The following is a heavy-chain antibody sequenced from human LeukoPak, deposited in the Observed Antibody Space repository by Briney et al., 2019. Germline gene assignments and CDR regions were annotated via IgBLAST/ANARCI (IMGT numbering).Heavy chain of an antibody. J-gene: IGHJ5*02. D-gene: IGHD3-22*01. CDR1: GYTFTGYY. CDR2: INPNSGGT. V-gene: IGHV1-2*02. CDR3: ARDLPYDSSGYYYVVLSYWFDP. Sequence: GASVKVSCKASGYTFTGYYMHWVRQAPGQVLEWMGWINPNSGGTNYAQKFQGRVTMTRDTSISTAYMELSRLRPDDTAVYYCARDLPYDSSGYYYVVLSYWFDPWGQGTLVTVSS.